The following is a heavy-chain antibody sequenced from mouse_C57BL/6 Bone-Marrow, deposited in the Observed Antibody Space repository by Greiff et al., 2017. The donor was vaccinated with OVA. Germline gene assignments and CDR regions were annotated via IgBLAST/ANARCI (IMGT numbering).Heavy chain of an antibody. J-gene: IGHJ2*01. CDR3: AIYNYGSSYPIDY. CDR1: GYTFTSYW. D-gene: IGHD1-1*01. Sequence: QVQLQQSGAELARPGASVKLSCKASGYTFTSYWMHWVKQRPGQGLEWIGRIHPSDSDTNYNQKFKGKATLTVEKSSSTAYMQLSSLTSEDSAVYYCAIYNYGSSYPIDYWGQGTTLTVSS. CDR2: IHPSDSDT. V-gene: IGHV1-74*01.